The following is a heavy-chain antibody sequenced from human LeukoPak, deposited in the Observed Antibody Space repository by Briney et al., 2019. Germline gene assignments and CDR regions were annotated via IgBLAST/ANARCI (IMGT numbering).Heavy chain of an antibody. V-gene: IGHV4-59*08. CDR3: ARHTTRPWSYYYDSSGYQYYFDY. CDR1: GGSSSSYY. D-gene: IGHD3-22*01. Sequence: SETLSLTGTVSGGSSSSYYWSWIRQPPGKGLEWIGYIYYSGSTNYNPSLKSRVTISVDTSKNQFSLKLSSVTAADTAVYYCARHTTRPWSYYYDSSGYQYYFDYWGQGTLVTVSS. J-gene: IGHJ4*02. CDR2: IYYSGST.